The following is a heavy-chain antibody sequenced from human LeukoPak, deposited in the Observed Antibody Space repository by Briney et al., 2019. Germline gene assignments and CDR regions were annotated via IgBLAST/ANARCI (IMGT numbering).Heavy chain of an antibody. J-gene: IGHJ4*02. Sequence: PGGSLRLSSAPSGFTFRNAWMTWVRQAQGKGLEWVGRIKNKGEGGTVDYAAPVKGRFTISRDDSKNTLYLQINSLKTEDTAIYYCMSDLDNWGQGTLVTVSS. V-gene: IGHV3-15*01. CDR2: IKNKGEGGTV. CDR1: GFTFRNAW. CDR3: MSDLDN.